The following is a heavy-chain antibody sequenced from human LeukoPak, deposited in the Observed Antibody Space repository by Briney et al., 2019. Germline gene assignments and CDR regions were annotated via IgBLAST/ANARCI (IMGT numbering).Heavy chain of an antibody. CDR2: IGSSDSTT. V-gene: IGHV3-48*04. Sequence: PGGSLRLSCAASGFTLSSYAMSWVRQAPGKGLEWLSYIGSSDSTTHYADSVKGRFTISRDNAKNSLYCARDGTPNYSSGWVYMDVWGEGTTVTISS. J-gene: IGHJ6*03. D-gene: IGHD6-25*01. CDR1: GFTLSSYA. CDR3: DV.